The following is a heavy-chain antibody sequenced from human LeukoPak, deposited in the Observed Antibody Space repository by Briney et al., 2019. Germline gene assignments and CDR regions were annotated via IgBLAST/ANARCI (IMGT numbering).Heavy chain of an antibody. J-gene: IGHJ6*03. CDR3: ARDQYEAAADHYYYYYMDV. CDR2: XXXXGSEK. Sequence: GGSLRLSCAASGFTFSSYWMXXXXXXXGXXXXXXXNXXXXGSEKYYVDSVKXXXXXSXDNAXXSLYLQMNSLRAEDTAVYYCARDQYEAAADHYYYYYMDVWGKGTTVTVSS. CDR1: GFTFSSYW. D-gene: IGHD6-13*01. V-gene: IGHV3-7*01.